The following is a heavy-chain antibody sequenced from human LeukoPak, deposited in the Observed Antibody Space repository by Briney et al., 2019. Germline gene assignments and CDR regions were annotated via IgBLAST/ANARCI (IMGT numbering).Heavy chain of an antibody. CDR1: GFTFRNYV. Sequence: GGSLRLSCAASGFTFRNYVIHWVRQAPGKGLEWVAVTSSGLNVKLYADSVKGRFTISRDNSRSTLYLQMNSLRPEDTAIYYCAREGYYGSGSPPSLYFDYWGQGTLVTVSS. CDR3: AREGYYGSGSPPSLYFDY. J-gene: IGHJ4*02. CDR2: TSSGLNVK. V-gene: IGHV3-30-3*01. D-gene: IGHD3-10*01.